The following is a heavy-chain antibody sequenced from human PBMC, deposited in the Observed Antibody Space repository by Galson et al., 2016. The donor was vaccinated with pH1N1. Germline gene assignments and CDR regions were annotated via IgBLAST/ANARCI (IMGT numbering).Heavy chain of an antibody. Sequence: LSLTCTVSGGSISSGSYYWSWLRQPAGKGLAWIGYIYTSGSTNYNPSLKSRVIISVDTSKNQFSLKLSSVTAADTAVYYCARVVTGELGYYFDYWGQGTLVTVSS. CDR3: ARVVTGELGYYFDY. D-gene: IGHD1-26*01. CDR1: GGSISSGSYY. V-gene: IGHV4-61*09. CDR2: IYTSGST. J-gene: IGHJ4*02.